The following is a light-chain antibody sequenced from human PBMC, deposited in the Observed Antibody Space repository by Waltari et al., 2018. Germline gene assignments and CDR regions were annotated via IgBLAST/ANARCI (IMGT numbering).Light chain of an antibody. CDR3: QHHVRLPTT. CDR1: QSVSTY. V-gene: IGKV3-20*01. CDR2: GAY. Sequence: IVLTQSPGTLSLSPGERATLSCRARQSVSTYLAWYQQKPGQAPRLLIYGAYSRAACIPDRFICIGYGTDFSLTISRLEPEYFSVYYCQHHVRLPTTFGQGTIVEIK. J-gene: IGKJ1*01.